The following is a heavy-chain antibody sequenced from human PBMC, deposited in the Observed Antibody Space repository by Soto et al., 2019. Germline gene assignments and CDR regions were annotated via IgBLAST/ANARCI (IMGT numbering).Heavy chain of an antibody. J-gene: IGHJ3*02. D-gene: IGHD1-1*01. V-gene: IGHV3-33*01. CDR2: RWSDGSNK. CDR1: GFTFSSYG. CDR3: ARDGLNWNDVPDDAFDI. Sequence: QVQLVESGGGVVQPGRSLRLSCAASGFTFSSYGMHWVRQAPGKGLEWGAVRWSDGSNKYYADAVKGRFTISRDNSKNTLYLQMNRLRAEDTAVYSCARDGLNWNDVPDDAFDIWGQGTMVTVSS.